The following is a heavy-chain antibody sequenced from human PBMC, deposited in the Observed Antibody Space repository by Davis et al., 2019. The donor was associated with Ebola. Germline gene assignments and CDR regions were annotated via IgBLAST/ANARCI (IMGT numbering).Heavy chain of an antibody. CDR3: ARGRTVTNYVDY. CDR2: ISSSGSTI. CDR1: GFTFSSYT. V-gene: IGHV3-48*02. Sequence: GESLKISCAASGFTFSSYTMNWVRQAPGKGLEWVSSISSSGSTINYADSMKGRFTVSRDNAKNSLYLQMNSLRDEDTAVFYCARGRTVTNYVDYWGPGILVTVSS. D-gene: IGHD4-17*01. J-gene: IGHJ4*02.